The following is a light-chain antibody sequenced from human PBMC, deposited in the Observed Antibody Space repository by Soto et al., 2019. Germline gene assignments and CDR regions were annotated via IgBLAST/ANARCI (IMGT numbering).Light chain of an antibody. J-gene: IGKJ1*01. Sequence: DIVMTQSPDSLAGSLDERATIDCRSSQSVLYSSNNKNYLAWYQQKPGQPPKLLIYWASTRDSGVPDRFSGSGSGTDFTLTISSLQAEDVAVYYCQQYYSTPWTFGQGTKVEIK. CDR3: QQYYSTPWT. CDR2: WAS. V-gene: IGKV4-1*01. CDR1: QSVLYSSNNKNY.